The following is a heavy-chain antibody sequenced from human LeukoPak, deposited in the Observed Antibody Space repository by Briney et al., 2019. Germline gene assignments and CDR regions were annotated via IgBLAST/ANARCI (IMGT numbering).Heavy chain of an antibody. V-gene: IGHV3-21*01. CDR1: GFTFSSYS. CDR3: ASDPEYYYDSSGPSPAFDI. D-gene: IGHD3-22*01. CDR2: ISSSSSYI. J-gene: IGHJ3*02. Sequence: GGSLRLSCAASGFTFSSYSVNWVRQAPGKGLEWVSSISSSSSYIYYADSVKGRFTISRDNAKNSLYLQMNSLRAEDTAVYYCASDPEYYYDSSGPSPAFDIWGQGTMVTVSS.